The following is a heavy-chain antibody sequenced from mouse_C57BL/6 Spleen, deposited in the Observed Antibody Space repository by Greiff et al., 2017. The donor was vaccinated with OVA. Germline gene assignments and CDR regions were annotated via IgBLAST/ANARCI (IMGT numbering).Heavy chain of an antibody. CDR2: IYPSDSET. J-gene: IGHJ3*01. CDR3: ARAAIYYGNPWFAY. Sequence: VQLQQSGAELVRPGSSVKLSCKASGYTFTSYWMDWVKQRPGQGLEWIGNIYPSDSETHYNQKFKDKATLTVDKSSSTAYMQLSSLTSEDSAVYYCARAAIYYGNPWFAYWGQGTLVTVSA. CDR1: GYTFTSYW. D-gene: IGHD2-1*01. V-gene: IGHV1-61*01.